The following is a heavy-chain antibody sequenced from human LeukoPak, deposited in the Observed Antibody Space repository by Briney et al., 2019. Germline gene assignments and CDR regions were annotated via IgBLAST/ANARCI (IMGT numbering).Heavy chain of an antibody. CDR3: ARDYYDNSGYYSHTGGC. CDR1: GYTFTSYG. Sequence: ASVKVSCKASGYTFTSYGISWVRQAPGQGLEWMGWISADNVNTNYAQKLQGRVTMTTDTSTSTAYMELRSLRSDDTAMYYCARDYYDNSGYYSHTGGCWGQGTLVTVSS. J-gene: IGHJ4*02. CDR2: ISADNVNT. V-gene: IGHV1-18*01. D-gene: IGHD3-22*01.